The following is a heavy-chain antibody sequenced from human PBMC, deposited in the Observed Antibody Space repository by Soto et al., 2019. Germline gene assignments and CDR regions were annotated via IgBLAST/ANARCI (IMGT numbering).Heavy chain of an antibody. CDR3: ARLNKPGWFDP. CDR1: SGSIISSNYY. CDR2: IYYSGST. V-gene: IGHV4-39*01. J-gene: IGHJ5*02. Sequence: QLQLQESGPGLVKPSETLSLTCTVSSGSIISSNYYWAWIRQPAEKGLEWIATIYYSGSTYYSPSLKSRVTISVDTSKNQFSLRLASVTAADTAVYYCARLNKPGWFDPWGQGTLVTVSS.